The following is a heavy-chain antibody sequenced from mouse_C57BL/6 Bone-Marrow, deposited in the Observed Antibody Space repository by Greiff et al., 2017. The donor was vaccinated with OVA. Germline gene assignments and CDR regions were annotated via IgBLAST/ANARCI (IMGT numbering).Heavy chain of an antibody. CDR2: IDPSDSYT. CDR3: ARRGSNYGGFAY. V-gene: IGHV1-69*01. D-gene: IGHD2-5*01. Sequence: QVQLQQPGAELVMPGASVKLSCKASGYTFTSYWMHWVKQRPGQGLEWIGEIDPSDSYTNYNQKFKGKSTLTVDKSSSTAYMQLSSLTSEDSAVYYCARRGSNYGGFAYWGQGTTLTVSS. J-gene: IGHJ2*01. CDR1: GYTFTSYW.